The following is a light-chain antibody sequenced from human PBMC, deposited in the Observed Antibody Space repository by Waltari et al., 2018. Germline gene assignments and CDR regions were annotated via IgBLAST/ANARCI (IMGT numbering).Light chain of an antibody. CDR1: QSLMDTKGYNY. CDR3: MQSLRSPVT. CDR2: LGS. Sequence: DIVMTQSPLSLPVTPGEPASIPCRSSQSLMDTKGYNYLDWFLQKPGQSPQVLIYLGSNRASGVPDRFSGSGSGTDFTLRISRVEAEDVAIYYCMQSLRSPVTFGQGTKLEIK. V-gene: IGKV2-28*01. J-gene: IGKJ2*01.